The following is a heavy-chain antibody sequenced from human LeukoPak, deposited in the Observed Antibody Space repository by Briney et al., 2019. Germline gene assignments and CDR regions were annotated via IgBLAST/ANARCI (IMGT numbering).Heavy chain of an antibody. CDR2: INHSGST. D-gene: IGHD6-19*01. Sequence: KPSETLSLTCAVYGGSFSGYYWSWIRQPPGKGLEWIGEINHSGSTNYNPSLKSRVTISVDTSKNQFSLKLSSVTAADTAVYYCARLRKVRRIAVAGTSMYMDVWGKGTTVTISS. CDR3: ARLRKVRRIAVAGTSMYMDV. J-gene: IGHJ6*03. CDR1: GGSFSGYY. V-gene: IGHV4-34*01.